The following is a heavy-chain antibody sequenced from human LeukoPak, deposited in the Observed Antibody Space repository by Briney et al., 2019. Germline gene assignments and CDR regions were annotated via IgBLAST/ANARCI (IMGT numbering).Heavy chain of an antibody. Sequence: GSLRLSCAASGFTFSNAWMSWVRQAPGKGLEWVGEIYHTGSVNYNLSLESRVTISRDRSKNQFSLMLRSVTAADTAVYYCARHYDLWSGYNYWGQGLLVTVSS. CDR2: IYHTGSV. D-gene: IGHD3-3*01. V-gene: IGHV4-4*02. CDR1: GFTFSNAW. CDR3: ARHYDLWSGYNY. J-gene: IGHJ4*02.